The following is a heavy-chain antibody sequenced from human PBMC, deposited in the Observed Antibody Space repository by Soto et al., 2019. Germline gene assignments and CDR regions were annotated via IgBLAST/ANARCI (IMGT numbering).Heavy chain of an antibody. CDR2: FDPEDGET. CDR1: GYTLTQLS. D-gene: IGHD3-22*01. CDR3: ATPDSSGYYYRNFEY. J-gene: IGHJ4*02. V-gene: IGHV1-24*01. Sequence: AXDKVSCKVSGYTLTQLSMPWVRQAPVKGLEWMGGFDPEDGETIYAQKFQGRVTMTEDTSTDTAYMELSSLRSEDTSVYYCATPDSSGYYYRNFEYWGQGTLVNVSS.